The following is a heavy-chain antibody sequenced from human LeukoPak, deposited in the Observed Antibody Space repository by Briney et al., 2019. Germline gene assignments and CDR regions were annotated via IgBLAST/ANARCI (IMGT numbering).Heavy chain of an antibody. V-gene: IGHV3-7*01. D-gene: IGHD6-13*01. Sequence: GGSLRLSCAASGFTFSSHWMSWVRQAPGKGLEWVANIKQDGSEKYYVDSVKGRFTISRDNAKNSLYLQMNSLRAEDTAVYYCARERQQLPQDYWGQGTLVTVSS. CDR2: IKQDGSEK. J-gene: IGHJ4*02. CDR1: GFTFSSHW. CDR3: ARERQQLPQDY.